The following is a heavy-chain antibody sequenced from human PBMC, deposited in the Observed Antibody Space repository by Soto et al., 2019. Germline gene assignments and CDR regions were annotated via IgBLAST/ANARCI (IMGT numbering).Heavy chain of an antibody. CDR3: AKAACGSECYYRLDV. J-gene: IGHJ6*04. V-gene: IGHV3-23*01. Sequence: EVQLLESGGGLAQPGGSLRLSCAASGFIFSSHAMSWVRQAPGKGLEWVSGISGSGGRTFYADSVKGRLSISRDNSQNTLYLQMNSLRAEDTAVYYCAKAACGSECYYRLDVWGTGTTVTVSS. D-gene: IGHD2-21*01. CDR2: ISGSGGRT. CDR1: GFIFSSHA.